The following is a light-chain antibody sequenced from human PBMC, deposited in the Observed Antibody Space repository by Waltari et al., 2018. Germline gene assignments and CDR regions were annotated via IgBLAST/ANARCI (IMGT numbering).Light chain of an antibody. CDR2: GKN. Sequence: SSGLTQDPAVSVALGQTVRITCQGDCLRTYFATWYQQKPGQATLLVIYGKNNRPSGIPDRFSGSSSEDTTSLTITGAQAEDEADYFCSSRDSSGNHVLFGGGTKLTVL. J-gene: IGLJ3*02. CDR1: CLRTYF. CDR3: SSRDSSGNHVL. V-gene: IGLV3-19*01.